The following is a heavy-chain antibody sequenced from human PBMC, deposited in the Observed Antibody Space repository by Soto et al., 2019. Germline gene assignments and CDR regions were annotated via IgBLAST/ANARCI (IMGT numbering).Heavy chain of an antibody. CDR3: ARTSGTYSMYYFDY. CDR1: GGSISSGDHY. V-gene: IGHV4-30-4*01. D-gene: IGHD2-21*01. CDR2: IFYSGST. J-gene: IGHJ4*02. Sequence: QVQLQESGPGLVKPSQTLSLTCTVSGGSISSGDHYWNWIRQPPGKGLEWIGYIFYSGSTYYNPSLKSRVTISVDTSKTQFSLKLSSVTAADTAVYYCARTSGTYSMYYFDYWGQGTLVTVSS.